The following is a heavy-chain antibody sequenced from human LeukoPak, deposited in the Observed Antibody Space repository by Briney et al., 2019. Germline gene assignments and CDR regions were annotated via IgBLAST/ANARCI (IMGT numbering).Heavy chain of an antibody. CDR2: ISGSGGGT. CDR3: AKPSRTNEWEYYFDY. CDR1: GFTFSSYA. Sequence: GGSLRLSCAASGFTFSSYAMSWVRQAPGKGLEWVSAISGSGGGTYYADSVKGRFTISRDNSKNTLYLQMNSLRAEDTAVYYCAKPSRTNEWEYYFDYWGQGTLVTVSS. V-gene: IGHV3-23*01. D-gene: IGHD1-26*01. J-gene: IGHJ4*02.